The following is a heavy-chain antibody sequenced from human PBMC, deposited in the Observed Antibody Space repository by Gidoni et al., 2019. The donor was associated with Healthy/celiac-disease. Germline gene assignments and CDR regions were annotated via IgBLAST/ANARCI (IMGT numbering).Heavy chain of an antibody. CDR2: LYPGDYDT. D-gene: IGHD1-7*01. V-gene: IGHV5-51*01. CDR3: ARHQASITGTTSLQRKGYYYYGMDV. J-gene: IGHJ6*02. CDR1: GYSFTSYW. Sequence: EVQLVQSGAEVQKPGESLKISCKGSGYSFTSYWLGWVRQMPGKGLEWMGILYPGDYDTRYRPSFQGQVTISADKYISTAYLQWSSLKASDTAMYYCARHQASITGTTSLQRKGYYYYGMDVWGQGTTVTVSS.